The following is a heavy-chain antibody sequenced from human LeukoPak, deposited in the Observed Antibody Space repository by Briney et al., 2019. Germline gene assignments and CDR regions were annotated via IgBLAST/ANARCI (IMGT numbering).Heavy chain of an antibody. D-gene: IGHD6-19*01. CDR3: AREGSGWYYFDY. V-gene: IGHV3-74*01. CDR1: GFTFSSYW. Sequence: GGSLRLSCAASGFTFSSYWMHWVRQAPGKGLVWVSRINSDESSTRYADSVKGRFTISRDNAKNTLYLQMNSLRAEDTAVYYCAREGSGWYYFDYWGQGTLVTVSS. J-gene: IGHJ4*02. CDR2: INSDESST.